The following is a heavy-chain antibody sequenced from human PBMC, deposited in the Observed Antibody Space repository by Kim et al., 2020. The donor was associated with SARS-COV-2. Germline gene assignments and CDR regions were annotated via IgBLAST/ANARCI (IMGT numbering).Heavy chain of an antibody. D-gene: IGHD3-10*01. J-gene: IGHJ4*02. CDR3: AREMTRGFDY. CDR2: NK. V-gene: IGHV3-33*01. Sequence: NKYYAGSVKGRFTISRDNSKNTLYLQMNSRRVEDTAVYYCAREMTRGFDYWGQGTLVTVSS.